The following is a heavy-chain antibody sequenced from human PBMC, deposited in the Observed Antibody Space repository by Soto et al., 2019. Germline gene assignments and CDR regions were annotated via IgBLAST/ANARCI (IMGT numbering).Heavy chain of an antibody. CDR3: ASQNHVDTAMFTSMALINYYYYGMDV. D-gene: IGHD5-18*01. Sequence: SETLSLTCAVYGGSFSGYYWSWIRQPPGKGLEWIGEINHSGSTNYNPSLKSRVTISVDTSKNQFSLKLSSVTAADTAVYYCASQNHVDTAMFTSMALINYYYYGMDVWGQGTTVTVSS. V-gene: IGHV4-34*01. CDR2: INHSGST. CDR1: GGSFSGYY. J-gene: IGHJ6*02.